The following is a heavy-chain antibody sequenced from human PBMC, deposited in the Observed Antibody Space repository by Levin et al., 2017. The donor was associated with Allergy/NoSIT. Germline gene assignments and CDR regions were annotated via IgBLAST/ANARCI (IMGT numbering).Heavy chain of an antibody. V-gene: IGHV3-30*18. Sequence: GESLKISCAASGFSFRSFGMHWVRQAPGKGLEWVAVISYDESDKFYADSVKGRFTISRDNTKNTLYPQMNSLRSEDAAVYYCAKDVVFGTSSWSLDFWGQGTLVTVSS. D-gene: IGHD6-13*01. J-gene: IGHJ4*02. CDR2: ISYDESDK. CDR1: GFSFRSFG. CDR3: AKDVVFGTSSWSLDF.